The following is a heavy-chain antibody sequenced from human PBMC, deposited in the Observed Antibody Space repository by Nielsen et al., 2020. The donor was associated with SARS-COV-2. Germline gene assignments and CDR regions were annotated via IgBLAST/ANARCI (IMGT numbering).Heavy chain of an antibody. D-gene: IGHD5-18*01. Sequence: ASVKVSCKASGYTFTSYYMHWVRQAPGQGLEWMGIINPSGGSTSYAQKFQGRVTMTRDTSTSTVYMELSSLRSEDTAVYYCAKTWIQGFQYYYYYYGLDVWGQGTTGTVSS. V-gene: IGHV1-46*01. CDR3: AKTWIQGFQYYYYYYGLDV. J-gene: IGHJ6*02. CDR2: INPSGGST. CDR1: GYTFTSYY.